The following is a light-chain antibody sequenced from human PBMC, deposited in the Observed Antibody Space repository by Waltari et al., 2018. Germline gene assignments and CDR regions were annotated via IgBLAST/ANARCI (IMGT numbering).Light chain of an antibody. CDR3: SSFTDSRIYV. V-gene: IGLV2-14*03. CDR2: GVS. Sequence: QAALTQPASVSGAPGQSSTIPCTGTSSDIGAYSYVSWFQQHPGKAPKLMICGVSIRPSGVSNRFSGSKSGNTASLTISGLQAEDEADYYCSSFTDSRIYVFGSGTKVTVL. CDR1: SSDIGAYSY. J-gene: IGLJ1*01.